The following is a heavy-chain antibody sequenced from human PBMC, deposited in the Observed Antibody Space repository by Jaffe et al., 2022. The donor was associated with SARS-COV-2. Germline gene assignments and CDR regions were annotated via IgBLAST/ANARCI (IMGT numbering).Heavy chain of an antibody. CDR3: ARVGAAAGSAFDI. Sequence: QVQLVESGGGVVQPGRSLRLSCAASGFTFSSYAMHWVRQAPGKGLEWVAVISYDGSNKYYADSVKGRFTISRDNSKNTLYLQMNSLRAEDTAVYYCARVGAAAGSAFDIWGQGTMVTVSS. CDR1: GFTFSSYA. D-gene: IGHD6-13*01. J-gene: IGHJ3*02. V-gene: IGHV3-30*04. CDR2: ISYDGSNK.